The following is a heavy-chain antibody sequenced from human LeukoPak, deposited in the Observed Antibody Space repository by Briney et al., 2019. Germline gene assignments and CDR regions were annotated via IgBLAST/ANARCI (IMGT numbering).Heavy chain of an antibody. V-gene: IGHV4-30-4*08. Sequence: PSQTLSLTCTVSGGSISSGDYYWRWIRQPPGKGLDWIGYIYYSGSTYYNPSLKSRVTISVDTSKNQFSLKLSSVTAADTAVYYCAREAEMATNWFDPWGQGTLVTVSS. D-gene: IGHD5-24*01. CDR1: GGSISSGDYY. J-gene: IGHJ5*02. CDR2: IYYSGST. CDR3: AREAEMATNWFDP.